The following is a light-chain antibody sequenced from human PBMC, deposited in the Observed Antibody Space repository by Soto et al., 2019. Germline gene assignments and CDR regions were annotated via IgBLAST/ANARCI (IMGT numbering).Light chain of an antibody. J-gene: IGKJ1*01. CDR2: GAT. V-gene: IGKV1-6*01. CDR1: QSLNNW. Sequence: IQMTQSPSTLSASVGDRVTITCRASQSLNNWLAWYQQRPGKAPKLLIFGATTLQSGVPSRFSASGSGPDFTLTISSLQPEDFATYYCLQDYNYPWTFGQGTKVDIK. CDR3: LQDYNYPWT.